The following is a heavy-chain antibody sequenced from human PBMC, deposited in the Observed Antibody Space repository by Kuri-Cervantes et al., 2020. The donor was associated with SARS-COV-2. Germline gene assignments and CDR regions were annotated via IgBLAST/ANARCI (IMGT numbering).Heavy chain of an antibody. J-gene: IGHJ4*02. V-gene: IGHV3-23*01. D-gene: IGHD3-3*01. CDR3: AKDSRYDFWSGYYFDY. Sequence: GALKISCAASGFTFSNYAMSWVRQAPGKGLEWVSAISGSGGSTYYADSVKGRFTISRDNSKNTLYLQMNSLRAEDTAVYYCAKDSRYDFWSGYYFDYWGQGTLVTVSS. CDR2: ISGSGGST. CDR1: GFTFSNYA.